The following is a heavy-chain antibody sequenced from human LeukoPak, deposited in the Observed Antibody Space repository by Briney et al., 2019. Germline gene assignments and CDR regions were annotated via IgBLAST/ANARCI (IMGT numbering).Heavy chain of an antibody. CDR1: GGSISGYY. D-gene: IGHD4-11*01. CDR2: IYYSGST. V-gene: IGHV4-59*01. Sequence: SETLSLTCTVSGGSISGYYWSWIRQPPGKGLEWIGYIYYSGSTNYNPSLKSRVSISVDTSKNQFSLKLSSVTAADTAVYYCARDSETTRPRYYCYMDVWGKGTTVTVSS. J-gene: IGHJ6*03. CDR3: ARDSETTRPRYYCYMDV.